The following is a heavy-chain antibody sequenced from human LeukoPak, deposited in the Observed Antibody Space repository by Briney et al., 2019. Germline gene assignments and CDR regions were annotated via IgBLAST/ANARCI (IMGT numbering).Heavy chain of an antibody. Sequence: PGGSLRLSCAASGFTFSSYSMKWVRQAPGKGLEWVSYISRSSSTMYYADSVKGRFTISRDNAKNSLYLQMNSLRAEDTAVYYCARIHSRGILEGAFDIWGQGTMVTVSS. D-gene: IGHD2-21*01. CDR1: GFTFSSYS. V-gene: IGHV3-48*01. CDR2: ISRSSSTM. J-gene: IGHJ3*02. CDR3: ARIHSRGILEGAFDI.